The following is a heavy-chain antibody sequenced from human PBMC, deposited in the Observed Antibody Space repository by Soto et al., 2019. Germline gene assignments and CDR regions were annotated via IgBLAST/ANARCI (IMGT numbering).Heavy chain of an antibody. V-gene: IGHV4-31*03. Sequence: QVQLQESGPGLVKPSQTLSLTCTVSGGSISSGGYYWSWIRQHPGKGLEWIGYIYYSGSTYYNPSLPSRVTISVDTSKNQFSLKLSSVTAADTAVYYCVSIAGSGSYYHYGMDVWGQGTTVTVSS. J-gene: IGHJ6*02. CDR3: VSIAGSGSYYHYGMDV. CDR2: IYYSGST. CDR1: GGSISSGGYY. D-gene: IGHD3-10*01.